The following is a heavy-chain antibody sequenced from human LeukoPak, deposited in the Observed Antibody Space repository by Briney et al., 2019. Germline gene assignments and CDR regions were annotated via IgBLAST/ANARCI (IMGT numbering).Heavy chain of an antibody. Sequence: GGSLRLSCAASGFNFSSYWMHWVRQVPGKGLVWVARINPGGSSITYADSVKGRFTISRDNAKNTLYLQMDSLRAEDTDVYYCARSNQADDYWGQGTLVTVSS. CDR2: INPGGSSI. CDR1: GFNFSSYW. J-gene: IGHJ4*02. V-gene: IGHV3-74*01. CDR3: ARSNQADDY. D-gene: IGHD1-14*01.